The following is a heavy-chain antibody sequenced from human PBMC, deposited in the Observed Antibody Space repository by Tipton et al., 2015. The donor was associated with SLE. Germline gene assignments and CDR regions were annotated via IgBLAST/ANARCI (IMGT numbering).Heavy chain of an antibody. CDR2: VYNSGIT. CDR3: AKTSGGPGGNYADDS. V-gene: IGHV4-59*07. D-gene: IGHD1-26*01. J-gene: IGHJ4*02. CDR1: GGSLSSYY. Sequence: TLSLTCSVSGGSLSSYYWSWIRQPPGKGLEWIGLVYNSGITSYNPSLKSRVTISLETSRNQFSLRISSVTSADTAVYYCAKTSGGPGGNYADDSWGQGTLVIVSS.